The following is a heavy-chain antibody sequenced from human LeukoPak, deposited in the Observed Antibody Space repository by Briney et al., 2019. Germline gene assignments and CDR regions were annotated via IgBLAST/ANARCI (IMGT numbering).Heavy chain of an antibody. CDR3: AREGKYSYGPFDY. Sequence: GGSVRLSCVASEFSLSRNGMHWVRQAPGKGLEWVAVIWYDGTNKYYADSVKGRFTISRDNSKNTLFLQMNSLRAEDTAVYYCAREGKYSYGPFDYWGQGTLVTVSS. CDR1: EFSLSRNG. J-gene: IGHJ4*02. D-gene: IGHD5-18*01. V-gene: IGHV3-33*08. CDR2: IWYDGTNK.